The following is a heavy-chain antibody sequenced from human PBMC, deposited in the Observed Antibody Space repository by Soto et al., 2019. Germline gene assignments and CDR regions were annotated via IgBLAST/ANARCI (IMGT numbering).Heavy chain of an antibody. Sequence: ASVKVSCKASGFTFPDSAVQWVRQARGQSLEWIGRIIVDSGNTKSAEKFTERVSMSWEMSASTAFMELRSLSSDDTAVYYCATANNTSHFDYWGLGTLVTVSS. D-gene: IGHD1-26*01. CDR3: ATANNTSHFDY. CDR2: IIVDSGNT. J-gene: IGHJ4*02. CDR1: GFTFPDSA. V-gene: IGHV1-58*01.